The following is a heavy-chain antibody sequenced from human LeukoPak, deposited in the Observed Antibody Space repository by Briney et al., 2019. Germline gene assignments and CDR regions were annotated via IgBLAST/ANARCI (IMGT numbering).Heavy chain of an antibody. V-gene: IGHV1-18*01. CDR3: ARADILVYYYYYGMDV. Sequence: ASVKLSCKASGYTFTSYGISWVRQPPGQGLEWMGWISAYNGNTNYAQKLQGRVTMTTDTSTSTAYMELRSLRSDDTAVYYCARADILVYYYYYGMDVWGQGTTVTVSS. CDR2: ISAYNGNT. J-gene: IGHJ6*02. CDR1: GYTFTSYG. D-gene: IGHD3-9*01.